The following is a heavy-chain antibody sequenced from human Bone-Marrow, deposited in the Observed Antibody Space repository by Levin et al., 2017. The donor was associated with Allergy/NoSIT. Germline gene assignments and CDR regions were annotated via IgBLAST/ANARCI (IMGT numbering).Heavy chain of an antibody. Sequence: PGGSLRLSCAASGFVFKNYAMHWVRQAPGKGLEWVTLISHDGGHKYYGDSVRGRFTISRDNTKKEVSLQMNSLRPEDTGVYFCARGLGLAWFDPWGQGTLVTVSS. V-gene: IGHV3-30-3*01. CDR2: ISHDGGHK. D-gene: IGHD3-16*01. CDR1: GFVFKNYA. CDR3: ARGLGLAWFDP. J-gene: IGHJ5*02.